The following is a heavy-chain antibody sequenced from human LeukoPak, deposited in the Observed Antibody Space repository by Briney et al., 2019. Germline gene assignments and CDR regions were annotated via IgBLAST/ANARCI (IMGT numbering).Heavy chain of an antibody. J-gene: IGHJ2*01. Sequence: GGSLRLSCAASGFTFSSYAMSWVRQAPGKGLEWVSAISGSGGSTYYADSVKGRFTISRDNSKNTLYLQMNSLRAEDTAVYYCAKSPGRSSRWYYISWYFDLWGRGTLVTVSS. D-gene: IGHD6-13*01. CDR2: ISGSGGST. V-gene: IGHV3-23*01. CDR1: GFTFSSYA. CDR3: AKSPGRSSRWYYISWYFDL.